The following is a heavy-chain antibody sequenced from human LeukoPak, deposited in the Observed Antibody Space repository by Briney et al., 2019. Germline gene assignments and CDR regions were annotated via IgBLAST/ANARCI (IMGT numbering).Heavy chain of an antibody. Sequence: ASVKVSCKVSGYTLTELSMHWVRQAPGKGLEWMGGFDPEDCRTIYAQKLQGRVTMTEHTSTDTAYMELRSLRSDDTAVYYCVRVRATFDGKLKWFYPWGEGTLVTVSS. J-gene: IGHJ5*02. CDR2: FDPEDCRT. D-gene: IGHD5-12*01. CDR1: GYTLTELS. CDR3: VRVRATFDGKLKWFYP. V-gene: IGHV1-24*01.